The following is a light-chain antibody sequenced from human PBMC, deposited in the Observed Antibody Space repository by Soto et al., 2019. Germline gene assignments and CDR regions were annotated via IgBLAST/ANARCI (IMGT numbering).Light chain of an antibody. J-gene: IGLJ2*01. CDR2: SAS. V-gene: IGLV7-43*01. CDR1: TGAVTSGYY. CDR3: LLYDGAAVV. Sequence: QTVVTQEPSLTVSPGGTVTLTCASSTGAVTSGYYPNWFQQKPGQPPRALFYSASKKYSWTPARFSGSLLGGNAALTVSGVQPEDEADYYSLLYDGAAVVFGGGTKLTVL.